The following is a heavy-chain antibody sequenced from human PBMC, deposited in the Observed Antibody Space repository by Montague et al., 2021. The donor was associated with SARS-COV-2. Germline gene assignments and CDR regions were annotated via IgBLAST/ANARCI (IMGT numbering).Heavy chain of an antibody. D-gene: IGHD6-13*01. CDR2: IDWDDGK. CDR1: GFSLSTSGMC. J-gene: IGHJ5*02. V-gene: IGHV2-70*11. CDR3: ARILVAAAGSPFDP. Sequence: PALVKPTQTLTLTCTFSGFSLSTSGMCVSWIRQPPGKALEWLARIDWDDGKYYSTSLKTRLTISKDTSKNQVVLTMTNMDPVDTATYYCARILVAAAGSPFDPRGQGTLVTVSS.